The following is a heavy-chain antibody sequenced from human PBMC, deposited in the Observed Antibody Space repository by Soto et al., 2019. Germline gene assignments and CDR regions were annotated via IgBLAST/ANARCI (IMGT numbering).Heavy chain of an antibody. V-gene: IGHV5-51*01. J-gene: IGHJ6*02. CDR1: GYSFGSYW. CDR3: ARNSLTGYYNYYYSMDV. CDR2: IYPDDSDT. Sequence: XESLKISCKSCGYSFGSYWIAWVRLMPGKGLEWMGSIYPDDSDTKYSPSFQGQVTISADKSISAAYLQWSSLKASDTAIYYCARNSLTGYYNYYYSMDVWGQGTTVTV. D-gene: IGHD3-9*01.